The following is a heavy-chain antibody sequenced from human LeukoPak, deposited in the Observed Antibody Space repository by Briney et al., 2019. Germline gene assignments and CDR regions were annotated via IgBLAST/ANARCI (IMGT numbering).Heavy chain of an antibody. CDR2: VAGAGDT. CDR3: ARGGIRGVTWNWLDP. J-gene: IGHJ5*02. D-gene: IGHD3-10*01. CDR1: GFTFSSYD. Sequence: GESLKISCAASGFTFSSYDMHWVRQATGRGLEWVSSVAGAGDTYYADSVKGRFTISRENGKNSLYLQMNSLRAGDTAVYYCARGGIRGVTWNWLDPWGQGTLVTVSS. V-gene: IGHV3-13*01.